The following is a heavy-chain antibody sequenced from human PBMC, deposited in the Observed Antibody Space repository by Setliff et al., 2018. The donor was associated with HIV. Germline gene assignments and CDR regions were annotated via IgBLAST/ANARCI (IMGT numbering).Heavy chain of an antibody. J-gene: IGHJ3*02. D-gene: IGHD6-6*01. Sequence: PSETLSLTCTVSGGSTSSSSYYWGWIRQPPGKGLEWIGSIYYSGSTYYNPSLKSRVTISVDTSKNQFSLKLSSVTVADTAVYYCARVSSDAFDIWGQGTVVTVSS. CDR3: ARVSSDAFDI. CDR2: IYYSGST. V-gene: IGHV4-39*07. CDR1: GGSTSSSSYY.